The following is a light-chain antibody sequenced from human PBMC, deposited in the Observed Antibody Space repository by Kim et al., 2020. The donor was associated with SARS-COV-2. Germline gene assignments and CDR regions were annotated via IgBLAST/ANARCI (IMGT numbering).Light chain of an antibody. V-gene: IGKV3-11*01. CDR1: QSVSTY. Sequence: ETVLTQSPATLSLSPGDRATLSCRASQSVSTYVAWYQQKPGQVPRLLIYDASNRATGIPARFSGSGSGTDFTLTISSLEPEDFAVYYCHQRSNWPGTFGQGTKLEIK. J-gene: IGKJ2*01. CDR3: HQRSNWPGT. CDR2: DAS.